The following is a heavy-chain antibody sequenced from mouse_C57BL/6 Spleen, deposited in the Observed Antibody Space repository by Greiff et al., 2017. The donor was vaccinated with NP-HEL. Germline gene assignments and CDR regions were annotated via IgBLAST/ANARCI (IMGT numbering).Heavy chain of an antibody. CDR3: ANYYGSSPWFAY. CDR2: IYPGDGDT. D-gene: IGHD1-1*01. J-gene: IGHJ3*01. V-gene: IGHV1-82*01. CDR1: GYAFSSSW. Sequence: VQLQQSGPELVKPGASVKISCKASGYAFSSSWMNWVKQRPGKGLEWIGRIYPGDGDTKYNGKFKGKATLTADKSSSTAYMQLSSLTSEDSAVYFCANYYGSSPWFAYWGQGTLVTVSA.